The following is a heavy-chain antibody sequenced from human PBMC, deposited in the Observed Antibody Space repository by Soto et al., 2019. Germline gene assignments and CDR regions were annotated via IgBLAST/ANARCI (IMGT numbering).Heavy chain of an antibody. CDR3: GGQWLVRSYYYGMDV. CDR1: GGTFSSYA. V-gene: IGHV1-69*12. J-gene: IGHJ6*02. D-gene: IGHD6-19*01. CDR2: IIPIFGTA. Sequence: QVQLVQSGAEVKKPGSSVKVSCKASGGTFSSYAISWVRQAPGQGLEWMGGIIPIFGTANYAQKFQGRVTITADESXXTAYMELSSLRSEDTAVYYCGGQWLVRSYYYGMDVWGQGTTVTVSS.